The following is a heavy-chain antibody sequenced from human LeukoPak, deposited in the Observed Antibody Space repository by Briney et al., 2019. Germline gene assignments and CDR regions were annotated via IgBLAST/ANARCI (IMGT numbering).Heavy chain of an antibody. V-gene: IGHV3-30*18. Sequence: GRSLRLSCATSGFTFSNYGMHWVRQAPGKGLEWVAVVSYEGKSQSYADSVRGRFTISRDNSKNTLYLQMNSLRGEDAAVYYCAKEGTAQISTWYDYWGQGTLVTVSS. D-gene: IGHD6-13*01. CDR3: AKEGTAQISTWYDY. CDR1: GFTFSNYG. CDR2: VSYEGKSQ. J-gene: IGHJ4*02.